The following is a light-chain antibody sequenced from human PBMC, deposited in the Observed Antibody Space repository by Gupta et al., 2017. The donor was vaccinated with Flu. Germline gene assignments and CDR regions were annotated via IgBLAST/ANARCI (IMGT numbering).Light chain of an antibody. Sequence: SYELTQPPSVSVSPGQTASITCSGDKLGSKYVCWYQHTAGQSPVLVIYADDKRPSVGPERFSGSNSGNTATLTISGSRTMDEADYYCQTWDSATVVFGGGTKLTVL. J-gene: IGLJ2*01. CDR2: ADD. CDR1: KLGSKY. CDR3: QTWDSATVV. V-gene: IGLV3-1*01.